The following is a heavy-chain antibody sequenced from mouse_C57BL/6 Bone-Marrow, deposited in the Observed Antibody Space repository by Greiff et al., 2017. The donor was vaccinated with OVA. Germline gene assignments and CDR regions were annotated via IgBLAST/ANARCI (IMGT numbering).Heavy chain of an antibody. Sequence: QVQLQESGPGLVQPSQSLSITCTASGFSLTSYGVHWVRQSPGQGLEWLGVIWRGGSTDYNAAFMSRLSITKDNSKSQVFFKMNSLQADDTAIYYCAKKKVAGYFDVWGTGTTVTVSS. V-gene: IGHV2-5*01. CDR3: AKKKVAGYFDV. CDR2: IWRGGST. D-gene: IGHD1-1*01. J-gene: IGHJ1*03. CDR1: GFSLTSYG.